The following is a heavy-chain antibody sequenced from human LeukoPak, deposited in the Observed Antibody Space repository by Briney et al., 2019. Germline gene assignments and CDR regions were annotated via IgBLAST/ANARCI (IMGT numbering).Heavy chain of an antibody. V-gene: IGHV3-23*01. CDR1: GFTFSSYA. CDR3: ARLSRRLQIWPQPFGDGMDV. CDR2: ISDSGGST. D-gene: IGHD5-18*01. Sequence: GGSLRLSCAASGFTFSSYAMTWVRQAPGKGLELVAAISDSGGSTCYADSVKGRFTISRDNSKNTLHLQMNSLRVEDTAVYYCARLSRRLQIWPQPFGDGMDVWGQGTTVTVSS. J-gene: IGHJ6*02.